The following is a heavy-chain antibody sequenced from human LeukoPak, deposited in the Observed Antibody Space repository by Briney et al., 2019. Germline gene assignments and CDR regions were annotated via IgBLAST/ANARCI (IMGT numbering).Heavy chain of an antibody. CDR3: ARDYSLNDFDY. Sequence: ASVKVSCKSSGYTFTDHFIHWVRQAPGQGLERVGEINPYNGYTKYAWRLQGRVTMTRDTSISTAFMEVSRLTSDDTAVYYCARDYSLNDFDYWGQGTLVTVAS. V-gene: IGHV1-2*02. D-gene: IGHD1-1*01. CDR2: INPYNGYT. CDR1: GYTFTDHF. J-gene: IGHJ4*02.